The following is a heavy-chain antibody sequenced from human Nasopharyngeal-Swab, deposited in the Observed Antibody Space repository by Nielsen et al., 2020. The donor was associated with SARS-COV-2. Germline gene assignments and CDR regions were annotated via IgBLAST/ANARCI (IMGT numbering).Heavy chain of an antibody. CDR3: ARAGTPIVGYYYYMDV. D-gene: IGHD2-21*01. V-gene: IGHV3-30-3*01. CDR2: VSEDGSST. Sequence: GGSLRLSCAAFGFTFSNDAMHWVRQAPGKGLEWVGIVSEDGSSTSYADSVKGRFTISRDNSKNTLFLQMSSVRVVDTAVYYCARAGTPIVGYYYYMDVWGIGATVIVSS. CDR1: GFTFSNDA. J-gene: IGHJ6*03.